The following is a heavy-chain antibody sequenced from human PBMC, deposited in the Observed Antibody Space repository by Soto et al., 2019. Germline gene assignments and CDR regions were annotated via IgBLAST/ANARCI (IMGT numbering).Heavy chain of an antibody. Sequence: PSETLSLTCTVSGCSISSGGYYWIWIRQHPGKGLEGIGYIYYSGSTYYNPSLKSRVTISVDTSKNQFSLKLSSVTAADTAVYYCARGGGYDMGDDAFDIWGQGTMVTVSS. CDR3: ARGGGYDMGDDAFDI. D-gene: IGHD5-12*01. CDR1: GCSISSGGYY. V-gene: IGHV4-31*03. J-gene: IGHJ3*02. CDR2: IYYSGST.